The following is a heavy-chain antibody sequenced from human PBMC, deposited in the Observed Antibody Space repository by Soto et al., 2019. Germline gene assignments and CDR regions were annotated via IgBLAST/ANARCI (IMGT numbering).Heavy chain of an antibody. CDR3: ARGGMLEPTTAREFLFDY. CDR1: GGSISSSSSY. Sequence: SETLSLTCTVSGGSISSSSSYWGWIRQPPGKGLEWIGSMSYSGSTYHNPSLKSRVTISVDTTKNQFSLKLSSVTAADTAVYYCARGGMLEPTTAREFLFDYWGQGTLVTVS. CDR2: MSYSGST. D-gene: IGHD4-17*01. V-gene: IGHV4-39*07. J-gene: IGHJ4*02.